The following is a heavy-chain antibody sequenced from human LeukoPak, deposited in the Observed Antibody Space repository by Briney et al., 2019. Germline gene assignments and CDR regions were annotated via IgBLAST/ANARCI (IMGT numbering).Heavy chain of an antibody. Sequence: GGSLRLSCAASGFTFSSYAMHWVRQAPGKGLEWVAVISYDGSNKYYADSVKGRFTISRDNSKNTLYLQMNSLRVEDTAVYYCARDLGELPGGIDYWGQGTLVTVSS. CDR3: ARDLGELPGGIDY. CDR2: ISYDGSNK. D-gene: IGHD1-26*01. J-gene: IGHJ4*02. CDR1: GFTFSSYA. V-gene: IGHV3-30*04.